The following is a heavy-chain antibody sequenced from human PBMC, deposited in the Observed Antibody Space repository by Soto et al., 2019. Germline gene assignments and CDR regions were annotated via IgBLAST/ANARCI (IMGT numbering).Heavy chain of an antibody. CDR3: ARLKLVDFFFINVNVYDMDV. D-gene: IGHD2-15*01. V-gene: IGHV3-48*02. CDR1: GFTLINYA. J-gene: IGHJ6*02. Sequence: EVQMVESGGGLVQPGGSLRLSCAASGFTLINYAVNWVRQAPGKGLEWCSYISGASIYTYYGDSVKGRFTISRDNAGNSVYLQMNSLRDEDTAVYYCARLKLVDFFFINVNVYDMDVWGLGTPVIVSS. CDR2: ISGASIYT.